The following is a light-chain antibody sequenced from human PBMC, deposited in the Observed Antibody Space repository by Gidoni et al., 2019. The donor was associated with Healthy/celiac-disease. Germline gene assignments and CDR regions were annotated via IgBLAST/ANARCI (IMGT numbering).Light chain of an antibody. CDR3: QQRSNWPPL. CDR1: QSVIIY. CDR2: YAS. Sequence: VFTPSPAPLSLSPGERDTLSCRASQSVIIYLAWYQQKPGQAPRLLIYYASNSATGIPARFSGSGSWTDFTLTISSLEPEDFAVYYCQQRSNWPPLFXGXTKVEIK. V-gene: IGKV3-11*01. J-gene: IGKJ4*01.